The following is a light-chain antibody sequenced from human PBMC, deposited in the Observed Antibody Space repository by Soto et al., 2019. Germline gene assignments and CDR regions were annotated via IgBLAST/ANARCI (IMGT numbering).Light chain of an antibody. CDR1: QSVKNNY. J-gene: IGKJ4*01. Sequence: DIVLKQSADTLSMSPGERATLSCRASQSVKNNYLAWYQQKPGQAPRFLIYDASSRATGIPDRFSGSGSGTDFTLTISRLEPEDFAVYYCQQYGSTPLTFGGGTKV. V-gene: IGKV3-20*01. CDR3: QQYGSTPLT. CDR2: DAS.